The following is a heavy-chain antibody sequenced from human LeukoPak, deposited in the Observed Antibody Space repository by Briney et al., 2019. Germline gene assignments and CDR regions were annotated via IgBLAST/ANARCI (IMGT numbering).Heavy chain of an antibody. Sequence: GGSLTLSCEASGFVLGHSWVMCVRQARGKGLEGVANINLDGSEINYLDSLTGRLTITRDNAKDSLYLQMNGLRAENTAVYFCVSVRGYSTFDYWGQGTLVTVSS. J-gene: IGHJ4*02. CDR2: INLDGSEI. CDR3: VSVRGYSTFDY. D-gene: IGHD3-10*01. V-gene: IGHV3-7*03. CDR1: GFVLGHSW.